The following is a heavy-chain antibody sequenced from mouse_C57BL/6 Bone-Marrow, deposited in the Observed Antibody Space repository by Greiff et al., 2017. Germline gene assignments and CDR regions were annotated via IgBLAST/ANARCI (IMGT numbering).Heavy chain of an antibody. CDR3: ASGLNWAFGAMDY. Sequence: VQLQQSGPELVKPGASVKIPCKASGYTFTDYNMDWVKQSHGKSLEWIGDINPNDGGTIYNQKFKGKATLTVDKSSSTAYMELRSLTSEDTAVYYWASGLNWAFGAMDYWGQGTTVTVSS. CDR2: INPNDGGT. D-gene: IGHD4-1*01. J-gene: IGHJ4*01. V-gene: IGHV1-18*01. CDR1: GYTFTDYN.